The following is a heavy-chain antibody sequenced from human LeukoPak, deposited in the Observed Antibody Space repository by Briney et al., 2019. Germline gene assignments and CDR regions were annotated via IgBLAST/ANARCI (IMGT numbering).Heavy chain of an antibody. V-gene: IGHV3-23*01. CDR1: GFTFSSYA. D-gene: IGHD4-11*01. J-gene: IGHJ4*02. CDR3: ARRNNYCGDY. CDR2: IGTSGGST. Sequence: GGSLRLSCAASGFTFSSYAMHWVRQAPGKGLEWVSVIGTSGGSTIYADSVKGRFTISRDDSKNTLYLQLNSLRAEDTAVYYCARRNNYCGDYWGQGTLVTVSS.